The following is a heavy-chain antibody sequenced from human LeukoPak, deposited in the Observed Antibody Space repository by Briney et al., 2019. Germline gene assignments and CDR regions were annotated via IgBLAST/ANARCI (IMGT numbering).Heavy chain of an antibody. V-gene: IGHV3-74*01. CDR2: INSDGSSI. D-gene: IGHD5-18*01. Sequence: PGGSLRLSCAASGFTFSSYWMHWVRQAPGKGLVWVSRINSDGSSISYADSVKGRFTISRDNSKNTLYLQMNSLRAEDTAVYYCARDGYSYGVEHSYFVYWGQGTLGTVSS. CDR3: ARDGYSYGVEHSYFVY. CDR1: GFTFSSYW. J-gene: IGHJ4*02.